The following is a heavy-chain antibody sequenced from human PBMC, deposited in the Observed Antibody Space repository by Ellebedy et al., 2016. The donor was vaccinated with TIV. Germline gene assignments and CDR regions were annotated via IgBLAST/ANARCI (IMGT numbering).Heavy chain of an antibody. Sequence: SVKVSXXASGGTFGSYAISWVRQAPGQGLEWMGGIIPIFGTTKYAQKFRDRVTFTADESTSTAYMELSSLRSEDTAIYYCTRGERYHYDSINEQFQKWGQGTLVTVSS. CDR1: GGTFGSYA. D-gene: IGHD3-22*01. V-gene: IGHV1-69*13. CDR3: TRGERYHYDSINEQFQK. CDR2: IIPIFGTT. J-gene: IGHJ1*01.